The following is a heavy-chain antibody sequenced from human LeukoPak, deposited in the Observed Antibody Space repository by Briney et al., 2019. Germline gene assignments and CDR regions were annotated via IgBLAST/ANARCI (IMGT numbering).Heavy chain of an antibody. CDR1: GRSISSGGYY. CDR3: ARDQGYSGYDLGY. D-gene: IGHD5-12*01. CDR2: IYYSGST. J-gene: IGHJ4*02. V-gene: IGHV4-31*03. Sequence: SQTLSLTCTVYGRSISSGGYYWSWIRQHPGKGLEWIGYIYYSGSTYYNPSLKSRVTISVDTSKNQFSLKLSSVTAADTAVYYCARDQGYSGYDLGYWGQGTLVTVSS.